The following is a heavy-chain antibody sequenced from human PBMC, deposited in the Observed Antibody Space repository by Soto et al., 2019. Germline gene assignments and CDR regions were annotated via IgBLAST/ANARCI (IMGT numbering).Heavy chain of an antibody. D-gene: IGHD6-19*01. CDR3: ASSIAVAVAGY. V-gene: IGHV4-34*01. CDR2: INHSRST. Sequence: QVQLQQWGAGLLKPSETLSLTCAVYGGSFSGYYWSWIRQPPGKGLEWIGEINHSRSTNYNPSLKSRATISVDTHKNQSSLKLSSVTAADTAVYYCASSIAVAVAGYWGQGTLVTVSS. CDR1: GGSFSGYY. J-gene: IGHJ4*02.